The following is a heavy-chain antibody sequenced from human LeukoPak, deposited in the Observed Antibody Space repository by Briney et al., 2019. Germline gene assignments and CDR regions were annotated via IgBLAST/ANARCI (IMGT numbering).Heavy chain of an antibody. V-gene: IGHV4-59*01. D-gene: IGHD6-19*01. Sequence: PSETLSLTCTVSGGSISSYYWSWIRQPPGKGLEWIGYIYYSGSTNYNPSLKSRVTISVDTSENQFSLKLSSVTAADTAVYYCARDTGIAVAGRGHFDYWGQGTLVTVSS. CDR2: IYYSGST. CDR3: ARDTGIAVAGRGHFDY. CDR1: GGSISSYY. J-gene: IGHJ4*02.